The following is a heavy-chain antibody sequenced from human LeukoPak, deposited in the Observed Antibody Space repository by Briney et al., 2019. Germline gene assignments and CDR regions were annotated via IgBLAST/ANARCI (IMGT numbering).Heavy chain of an antibody. V-gene: IGHV3-7*01. CDR1: GFTFSSYW. CDR3: ARAGGDYYFDY. CDR2: IKQDGSEK. J-gene: IGHJ4*02. Sequence: GGSLRLSCAASGFTFSSYWMSWVRQAPGKGLEWVANIKQDGSEKYYADSVKGRFTISRDNAKNSLYLQMNSLRAEDAAVYYCARAGGDYYFDYWGQGTLVTVSS. D-gene: IGHD6-25*01.